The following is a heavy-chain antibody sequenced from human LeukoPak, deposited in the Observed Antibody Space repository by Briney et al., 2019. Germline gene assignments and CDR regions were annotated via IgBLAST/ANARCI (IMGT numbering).Heavy chain of an antibody. CDR2: IYCGGST. D-gene: IGHD6-13*01. V-gene: IGHV3-66*01. CDR1: GFTVSSNY. CDR3: AKSLYSSSWNWFDP. Sequence: GGCLRLSCAASGFTVSSNYMSWVRQAPGKGLEWVSVIYCGGSTYYADSVKGRFTISRDNSKNTLYLQMNSLRAEDTAVYYCAKSLYSSSWNWFDPWGQGTLVTVSS. J-gene: IGHJ5*02.